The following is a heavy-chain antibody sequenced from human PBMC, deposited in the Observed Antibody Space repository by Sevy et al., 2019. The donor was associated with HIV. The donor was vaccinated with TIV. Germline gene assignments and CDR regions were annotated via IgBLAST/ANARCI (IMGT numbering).Heavy chain of an antibody. D-gene: IGHD2-8*01. CDR1: GFTFSKYS. V-gene: IGHV3-23*01. CDR3: AREGCTKPHDY. Sequence: GGSLRLSCAASGFTFSKYSMSWVRQPPGKGLEWVSTLSFGCGEINYADSVKGRFTIPRDNSKGSVYLQMNNRGPEDTAGYYCAREGCTKPHDYWGQGTLVTVSS. J-gene: IGHJ4*02. CDR2: LSFGCGEI.